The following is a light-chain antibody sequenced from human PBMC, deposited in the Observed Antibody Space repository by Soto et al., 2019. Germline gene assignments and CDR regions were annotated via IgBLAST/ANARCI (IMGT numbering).Light chain of an antibody. J-gene: IGLJ2*01. V-gene: IGLV2-14*01. CDR2: GVT. CDR3: SSYTSSTTLSVI. Sequence: QSALTQPASVSGSPGQSITLSCTGTSSDVGGYNYVSWYQQHPGKAPKLMIYGVTNRPSGVSNRFSGSKSGNTASLTFSGLQADDEADYYCSSYTSSTTLSVIFGGGTKLTVL. CDR1: SSDVGGYNY.